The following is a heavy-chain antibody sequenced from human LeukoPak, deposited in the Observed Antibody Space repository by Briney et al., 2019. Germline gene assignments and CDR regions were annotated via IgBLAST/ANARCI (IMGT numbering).Heavy chain of an antibody. CDR2: ISPCGSAK. V-gene: IGHV3-7*01. D-gene: IGHD2/OR15-2a*01. J-gene: IGHJ4*02. CDR3: ARGGLSYTNDY. Sequence: GGSLRLSCAASGFTFRIYWMAWVREAPGKGLEWGANISPCGSAKYYVDSVKGRFTISRDDAKTSLYLQMDSLRAEDTAVYSCARGGLSYTNDYWGQGTLVTVSA. CDR1: GFTFRIYW.